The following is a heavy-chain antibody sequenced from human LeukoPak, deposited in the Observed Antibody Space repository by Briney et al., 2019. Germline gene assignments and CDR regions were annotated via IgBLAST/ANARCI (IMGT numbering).Heavy chain of an antibody. Sequence: GESLKISCKGSGYSFTSYWIGWVRQMPGKGLEWMGIIYPGDSDTRYSPSFQGQVTISADKSISTAYLQWSSPKASDTAMYYCARVYSSRLGFFGQPPNWFDPWGQGTLVTVSS. D-gene: IGHD6-13*01. CDR2: IYPGDSDT. V-gene: IGHV5-51*01. CDR3: ARVYSSRLGFFGQPPNWFDP. J-gene: IGHJ5*02. CDR1: GYSFTSYW.